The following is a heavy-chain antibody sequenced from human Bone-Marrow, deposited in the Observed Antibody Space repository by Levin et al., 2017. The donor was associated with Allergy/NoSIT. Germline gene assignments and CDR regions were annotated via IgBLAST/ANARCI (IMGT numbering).Heavy chain of an antibody. Sequence: ETLSLTCEASGFTFENYAMHWVRQLPGTGLEWVSLINWAGDTAYYADSVRGRFTTSRDNSKSSLYLQMDNLRPEDAALYFCARVERDFTIFGAFESWGQGTLVAVSS. CDR1: GFTFENYA. V-gene: IGHV3-43D*04. D-gene: IGHD3-3*01. J-gene: IGHJ4*02. CDR2: INWAGDTA. CDR3: ARVERDFTIFGAFES.